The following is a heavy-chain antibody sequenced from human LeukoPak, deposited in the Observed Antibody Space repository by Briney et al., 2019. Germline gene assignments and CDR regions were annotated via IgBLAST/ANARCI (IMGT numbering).Heavy chain of an antibody. CDR2: INSDGSST. V-gene: IGHV3-74*01. J-gene: IGHJ3*01. D-gene: IGHD5-18*01. CDR1: GFTFSSYW. CDR3: VRGNSPPDAFDV. Sequence: GGSLRLSCAASGFTFSSYWMHWVRQAPGKGLVWVSRINSDGSSTSYADSVKGRFTISRDNAKNTLYLQMNSLRAEDTAVYYCVRGNSPPDAFDVWGQGTMVTVSS.